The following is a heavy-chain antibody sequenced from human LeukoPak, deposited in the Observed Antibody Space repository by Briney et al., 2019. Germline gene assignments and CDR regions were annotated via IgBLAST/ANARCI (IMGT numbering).Heavy chain of an antibody. CDR3: ARDIAAAEMDYAFDI. V-gene: IGHV4-59*12. CDR1: GFTFSNAW. CDR2: ISYSGST. D-gene: IGHD6-13*01. Sequence: GSLRLSCAASGFTFSNAWMSWVRQSPGKGLEWIGYISYSGSTNYSPSLRSRVTISADTSRNQFSLKLSSVTAADTAVYYCARDIAAAEMDYAFDIWGQGTMVTVSS. J-gene: IGHJ3*02.